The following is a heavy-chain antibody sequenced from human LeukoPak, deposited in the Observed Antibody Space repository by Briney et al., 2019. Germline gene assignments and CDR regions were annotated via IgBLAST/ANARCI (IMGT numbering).Heavy chain of an antibody. CDR3: ARVRTLLNYYDSSGNWFDP. D-gene: IGHD3-22*01. J-gene: IGHJ5*02. CDR2: INHSGST. V-gene: IGHV4-34*01. CDR1: GGSFSGYY. Sequence: SETLSFTCAVDGGSFSGYYWSWIRQPPGKGLEWIGEINHSGSTNYNPSLKSRVTISVDTSKNQFSLKLSSVTAADTAVYYCARVRTLLNYYDSSGNWFDPWGQGTLVTVSS.